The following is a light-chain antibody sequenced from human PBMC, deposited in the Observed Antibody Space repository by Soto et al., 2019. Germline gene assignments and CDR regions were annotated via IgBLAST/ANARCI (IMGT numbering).Light chain of an antibody. CDR2: GAS. J-gene: IGKJ5*01. CDR1: QSVSSN. Sequence: EIVMTQSPATLSVSPGERATLSCRASQSVSSNLAWYQQKPGQAPRLLIYGASSRATGIPDRFSGSGSGTDFTLTISRLEPEDFAVYYCQQYHNSATFGQGTRLEIK. V-gene: IGKV3D-15*01. CDR3: QQYHNSAT.